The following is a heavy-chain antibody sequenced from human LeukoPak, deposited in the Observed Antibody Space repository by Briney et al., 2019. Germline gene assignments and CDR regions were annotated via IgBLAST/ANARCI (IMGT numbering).Heavy chain of an antibody. CDR3: ARSSVTSPPFDY. J-gene: IGHJ4*02. Sequence: GASVKVSCKASGCTFSGYYMHWVRQAPGQGVEWMGWINPNSGGTNYAQKFQGRVTMTSHTSISTAYMELSRLRSDDTAVYYCARSSVTSPPFDYWGQGTLVTVSS. CDR1: GCTFSGYY. D-gene: IGHD4-17*01. CDR2: INPNSGGT. V-gene: IGHV1-2*02.